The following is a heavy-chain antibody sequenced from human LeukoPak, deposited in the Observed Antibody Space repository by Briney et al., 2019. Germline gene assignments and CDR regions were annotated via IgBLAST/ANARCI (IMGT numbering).Heavy chain of an antibody. V-gene: IGHV4-4*02. Sequence: SETLSLTCDLSGGSVTSTNWWTWVRQPPGKGLEWIGEVHLDGRTNYNPSLKSRLIMPVDLPENHISLKLTSVTAADTAVYYCAREGGFYRPLDYSGQGTLVTVSS. CDR2: VHLDGRT. CDR1: GGSVTSTNW. CDR3: AREGGFYRPLDY. J-gene: IGHJ4*02. D-gene: IGHD3-3*01.